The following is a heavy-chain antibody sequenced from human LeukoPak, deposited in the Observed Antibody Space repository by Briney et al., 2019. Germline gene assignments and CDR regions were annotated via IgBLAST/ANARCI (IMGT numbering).Heavy chain of an antibody. CDR1: GGSISSGGYY. CDR2: IYYSGST. J-gene: IGHJ4*02. CDR3: ASLCGGDCYEGGY. D-gene: IGHD2-21*02. V-gene: IGHV4-31*03. Sequence: SETLSLTCTVSGGSISSGGYYWSWIRQHPGKGLEWIGYIYYSGSTYYNPSLKSRVTISVDTSKNQFSLKLSSVTAAGTAVYYCASLCGGDCYEGGYWGQGTLVTVSS.